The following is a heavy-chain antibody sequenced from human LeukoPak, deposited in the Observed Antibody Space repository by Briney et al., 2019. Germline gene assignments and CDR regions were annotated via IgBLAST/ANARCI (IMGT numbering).Heavy chain of an antibody. V-gene: IGHV4-59*01. J-gene: IGHJ4*02. Sequence: SETLSLTCTVSGGSISSYYWSWIRQPPGKGLEWIGYIYYSGSTNYNSSLKSRVTISVDTSKNQFSLKLSSVTAADTAVYYCARTNEYSSSFDYWGQGTLVTVSS. CDR1: GGSISSYY. CDR2: IYYSGST. CDR3: ARTNEYSSSFDY. D-gene: IGHD6-6*01.